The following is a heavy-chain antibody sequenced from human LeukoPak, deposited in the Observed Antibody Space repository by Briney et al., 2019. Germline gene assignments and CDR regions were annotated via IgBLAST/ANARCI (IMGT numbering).Heavy chain of an antibody. CDR2: IKQDGSEK. CDR1: GFTFSSYW. J-gene: IGHJ4*02. V-gene: IGHV3-7*01. CDR3: ARDNYYGSGSYPPLDY. Sequence: GGSLRLSCAASGFTFSSYWMSWVRQAPGKGREWVANIKQDGSEKYYVDSVKGRFTISRDNAKNSLYLQMNSLRGEDTAVYYCARDNYYGSGSYPPLDYWGQGTLVTVSS. D-gene: IGHD3-10*01.